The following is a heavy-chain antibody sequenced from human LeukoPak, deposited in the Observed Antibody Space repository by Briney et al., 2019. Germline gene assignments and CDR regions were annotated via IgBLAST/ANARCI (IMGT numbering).Heavy chain of an antibody. V-gene: IGHV4-34*08. CDR1: GGTFSGYS. CDR3: AKNTSTYYYYYMDV. Sequence: SETLSLTCAASGGTFSGYSWSWIRQPPGKGLEWIGAINDSGSTNYNPSHKSRVTMSIDTSKNQISLELTSVTEADTAVYYCAKNTSTYYYYYMDVWGKGTTVIVSS. D-gene: IGHD2-2*01. J-gene: IGHJ6*03. CDR2: INDSGST.